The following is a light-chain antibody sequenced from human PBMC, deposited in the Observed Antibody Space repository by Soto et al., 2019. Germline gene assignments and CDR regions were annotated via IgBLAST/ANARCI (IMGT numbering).Light chain of an antibody. V-gene: IGLV2-14*01. CDR2: EVS. CDR3: ISFTISNTYV. J-gene: IGLJ1*01. CDR1: RSDVGGYNY. Sequence: QSALTQPASVSGSPGQSITISCTGTRSDVGGYNYVSWYQQHPGKAPKLMIYEVSNRPSGVSNRFSASKSGNTASLTISGLQAEDEADYYCISFTISNTYVFGTGTKLTVL.